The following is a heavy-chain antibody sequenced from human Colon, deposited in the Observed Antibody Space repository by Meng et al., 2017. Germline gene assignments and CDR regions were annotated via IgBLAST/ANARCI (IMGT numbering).Heavy chain of an antibody. CDR3: AGGPWELDY. CDR1: GGSVTSGSHY. J-gene: IGHJ4*02. D-gene: IGHD1-26*01. Sequence: QLPESGPGLVRPSATLSRTCTVSGGSVTSGSHYWSWIRQSPGKGLEWIGYIFHSGSTNYNPSLKSRVTLSVDTSKNQFSLKLGSVTAADTAVYYCAGGPWELDYWGQGTLVTVSS. CDR2: IFHSGST. V-gene: IGHV4-61*01.